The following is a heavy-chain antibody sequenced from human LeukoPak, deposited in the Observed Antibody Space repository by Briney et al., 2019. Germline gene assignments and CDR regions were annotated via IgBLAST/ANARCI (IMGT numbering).Heavy chain of an antibody. CDR3: AAAFDY. J-gene: IGHJ4*02. V-gene: IGHV4-39*01. D-gene: IGHD6-25*01. Sequence: PSETLSLTCTVSGGSISSSNYYWGWIRQPPGKGLEWIGNMYLSGSTYYNPSLESRVTISLDTSKNQFSLKLSSVTAADTAVYYCAAAFDYWGQGTLVTVSS. CDR2: MYLSGST. CDR1: GGSISSSNYY.